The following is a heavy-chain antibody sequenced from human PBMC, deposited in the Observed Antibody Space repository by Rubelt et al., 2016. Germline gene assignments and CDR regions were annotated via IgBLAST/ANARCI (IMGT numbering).Heavy chain of an antibody. J-gene: IGHJ6*02. CDR3: PRGGTVTWAKNVYYYGMDV. V-gene: IGHV3-23*01. D-gene: IGHD4-17*01. Sequence: ASGFGLSSYAMSWVRQAPGKGLEWVSGPSGDGKNKYYADSVKGRFTISRDNSKNTLYLQMNSLRAEDTAVYYCPRGGTVTWAKNVYYYGMDVWGHGTTVTVSS. CDR1: GFGLSSYA. CDR2: PSGDGKNK.